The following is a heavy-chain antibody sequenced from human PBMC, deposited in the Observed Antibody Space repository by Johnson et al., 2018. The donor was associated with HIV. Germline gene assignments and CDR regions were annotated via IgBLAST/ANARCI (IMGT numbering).Heavy chain of an antibody. CDR1: GFTFSSYA. Sequence: QEQLVESGGGVVQPGRSLRLSCAASGFTFSSYAMHWVRQAPGTGLEWVAFIAHDESITHYADSVKGRFTMSRDNSKNTLYLQRNSLRAEDTAVYYCARDRGRGALDIWGQGTMVTVSS. CDR2: IAHDESIT. V-gene: IGHV3-30-3*01. CDR3: ARDRGRGALDI. J-gene: IGHJ3*02. D-gene: IGHD3-16*01.